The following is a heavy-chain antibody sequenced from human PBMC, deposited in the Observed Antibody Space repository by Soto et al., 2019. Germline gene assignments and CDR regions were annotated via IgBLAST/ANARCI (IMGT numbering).Heavy chain of an antibody. V-gene: IGHV2-5*02. CDR2: IYWDDDV. D-gene: IGHD1-26*01. CDR3: ARSRYSNAWYHKATFDF. Sequence: QITLKESGPSLIKPTQTLTLTCTFSGFSLSTSGVGVGWIRQPPGKALEWLALIYWDDDVRYSPSLNSRLTVTKDTSKNQVLHTMTNMDPVDTATYYCARSRYSNAWYHKATFDFWGQGTLVSVSS. CDR1: GFSLSTSGVG. J-gene: IGHJ4*02.